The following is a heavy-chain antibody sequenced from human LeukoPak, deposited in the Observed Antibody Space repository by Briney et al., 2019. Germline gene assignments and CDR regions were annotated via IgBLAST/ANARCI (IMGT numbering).Heavy chain of an antibody. CDR2: INPNSGDT. Sequence: ASVKVSCKASGYTFTGYYVHWVRQAPGQGLEWMGRINPNSGDTNYAQKFQGRVTMTRDTSISTAYMELSRLRSDDTAVYYCATATGLQLWLDYWGQGTLVTVSS. CDR1: GYTFTGYY. V-gene: IGHV1-2*06. CDR3: ATATGLQLWLDY. J-gene: IGHJ4*02. D-gene: IGHD5-18*01.